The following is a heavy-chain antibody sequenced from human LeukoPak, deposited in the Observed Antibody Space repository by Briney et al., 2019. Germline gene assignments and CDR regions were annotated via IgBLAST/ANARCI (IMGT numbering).Heavy chain of an antibody. CDR1: GFSVSNNY. Sequence: GGSLRLSCAASGFSVSNNYMSWVRQAPGKGLEWVSVFYNGVNTYYADSVKGRFTTSRDNSKNTLYLQMNNLRAEDTAIYFCARDRLTNDAFDIWGQGTMVTVSS. V-gene: IGHV3-66*01. D-gene: IGHD2-8*01. J-gene: IGHJ3*02. CDR2: FYNGVNT. CDR3: ARDRLTNDAFDI.